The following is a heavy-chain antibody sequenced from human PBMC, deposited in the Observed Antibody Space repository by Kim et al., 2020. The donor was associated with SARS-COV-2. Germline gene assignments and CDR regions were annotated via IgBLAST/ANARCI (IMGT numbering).Heavy chain of an antibody. D-gene: IGHD6-6*01. CDR1: GFTFSSYG. CDR2: ISYDGSNK. V-gene: IGHV3-30*18. CDR3: AKEQLVGGAEDY. Sequence: GGSLRLSCAASGFTFSSYGMHWVRQAPGKGLEWVAVISYDGSNKYYADSVKGRFTISRDNSKNTLYLQMNSLRAEDTAVYYCAKEQLVGGAEDYWGQGTLVTVSS. J-gene: IGHJ4*02.